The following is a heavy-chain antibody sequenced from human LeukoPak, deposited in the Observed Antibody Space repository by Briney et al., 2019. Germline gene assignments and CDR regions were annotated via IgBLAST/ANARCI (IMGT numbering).Heavy chain of an antibody. CDR2: VFQLQTVRS. J-gene: IGHJ4*02. V-gene: IGHV4-38-2*02. CDR1: GSSITSTYY. Sequence: SETLSLTCTVSGSSITSTYYWAWFRQPPGKGLEWIATVFQLQTVRSFYNKSLESRVTMSLDTSQNQFSLNLTSVTAADTALYFCARVLHAPKFIDSWGQGTLVTVSS. CDR3: ARVLHAPKFIDS. D-gene: IGHD2-8*01.